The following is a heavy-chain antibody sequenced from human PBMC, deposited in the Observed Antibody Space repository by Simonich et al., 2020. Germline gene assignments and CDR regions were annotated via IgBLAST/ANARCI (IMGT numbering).Heavy chain of an antibody. Sequence: EVQLVESGGGLVQPGGSLRLSCAASGFTFSSYWMHLVRQAPGKGLGGVSRSNSDGSSTGYADSVKGRFTISRDNAKNTMYLLRNSLRAEDTAVYYCARDYSNYDAFDIWGQGTMVTVSS. CDR2: SNSDGSST. CDR3: ARDYSNYDAFDI. CDR1: GFTFSSYW. V-gene: IGHV3-74*01. D-gene: IGHD4-4*01. J-gene: IGHJ3*02.